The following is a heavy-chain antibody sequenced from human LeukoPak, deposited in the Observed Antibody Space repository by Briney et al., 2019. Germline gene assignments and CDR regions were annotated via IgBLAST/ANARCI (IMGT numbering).Heavy chain of an antibody. CDR3: ARENDSVWGSYRPSAPFDI. CDR2: IKEDGSEK. J-gene: IGHJ3*02. D-gene: IGHD3-16*02. Sequence: GGSLRLSCAASGFSFSNYWMSWVRQAPGKRLEWVANIKEDGSEKYYVDSVKGRFTISRDNTKNSLSLQMNSLRAGDSAVYYCARENDSVWGSYRPSAPFDIWGQGTTVTVSS. CDR1: GFSFSNYW. V-gene: IGHV3-7*01.